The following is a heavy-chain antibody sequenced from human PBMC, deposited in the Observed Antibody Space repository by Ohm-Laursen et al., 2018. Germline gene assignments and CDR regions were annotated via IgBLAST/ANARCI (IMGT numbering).Heavy chain of an antibody. CDR2: ISYDGSNK. J-gene: IGHJ5*02. V-gene: IGHV3-30*18. CDR3: AKDSSSWSYNWFDP. Sequence: SLRLSCAASGFIFSSYGMHWVRQAPGKGLEWVAVISYDGSNKYYADSVKGRFTISRDNSKNTLYLQMNSLRAEDTAVYYCAKDSSSWSYNWFDPWGQGTLVTVSS. CDR1: GFIFSSYG. D-gene: IGHD6-13*01.